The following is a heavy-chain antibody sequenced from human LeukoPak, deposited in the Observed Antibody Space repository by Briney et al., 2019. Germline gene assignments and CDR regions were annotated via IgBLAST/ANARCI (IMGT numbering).Heavy chain of an antibody. CDR2: VYYSGST. CDR3: ARPRYSNGWYGFDI. J-gene: IGHJ3*02. V-gene: IGHV4-59*08. Sequence: PSETLSLTCTVSGGPLSPYYWSWIRQPPGKGLEWIGYVYYSGSTNHNPSLKSRVTISADTSKNQFSLKLSSVTAADTAIYYCARPRYSNGWYGFDIWGQGTMVTVSS. D-gene: IGHD6-19*01. CDR1: GGPLSPYY.